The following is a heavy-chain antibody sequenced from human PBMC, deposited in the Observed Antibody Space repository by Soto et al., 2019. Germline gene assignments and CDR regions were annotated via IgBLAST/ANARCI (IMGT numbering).Heavy chain of an antibody. CDR3: ARDCRYDQLLVTDAFDI. D-gene: IGHD2-2*01. CDR2: ISSSSSYI. V-gene: IGHV3-21*04. J-gene: IGHJ3*02. CDR1: GFTFSSYS. Sequence: EVQLVESGGGLVKPGGSLRLSCAASGFTFSSYSMNWVRQAPGKGLEWVSSISSSSSYIYYADSVKGRFTISRDNAKNSLYLQKNSRGAEDTAGYYGARDCRYDQLLVTDAFDIWGQGTMVTVSS.